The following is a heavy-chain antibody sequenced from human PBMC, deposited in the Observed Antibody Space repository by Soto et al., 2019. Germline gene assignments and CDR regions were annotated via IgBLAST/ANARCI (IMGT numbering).Heavy chain of an antibody. D-gene: IGHD6-6*01. V-gene: IGHV4-31*03. CDR1: GGSISSGGYY. J-gene: IGHJ5*02. CDR2: IYYSGST. CDR3: ARAGHSSSSEGANWFEP. Sequence: SETLSLTCTVSGGSISSGGYYWSWIRQHPGKGLEWIGYIYYSGSTYFNPSLKSRLTISVDTSKNQFSLQLCSVTAADTAVYYGARAGHSSSSEGANWFEPLGQGTRVTVSS.